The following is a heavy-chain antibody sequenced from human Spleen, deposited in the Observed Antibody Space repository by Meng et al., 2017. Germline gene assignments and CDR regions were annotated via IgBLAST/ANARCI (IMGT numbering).Heavy chain of an antibody. CDR2: IYHSGST. CDR1: GGSISSSNW. CDR3: AGITEYAKYYFGY. D-gene: IGHD2-2*01. Sequence: SETLSLTCTVSGGSISSSNWWNWVRQSPGKGLEWVGEIYHSGSTNYNPSLKSRVTISVDKSKNQFSLKLSSMTAADTTVYYCAGITEYAKYYFGYWGQGTLVTVSS. J-gene: IGHJ4*02. V-gene: IGHV4-4*02.